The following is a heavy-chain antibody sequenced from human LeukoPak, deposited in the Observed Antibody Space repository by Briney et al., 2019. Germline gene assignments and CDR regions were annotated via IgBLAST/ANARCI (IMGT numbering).Heavy chain of an antibody. V-gene: IGHV4-59*08. J-gene: IGHJ2*01. Sequence: PSETLSLTCTVSGDSISSYYWSWIRQPPGKGLEWIGYIYYSGSTNYNPSLKSRVTISVDTSKNQLSLKLSSVTAADTAVYYCARQYDSSGYYYMYGYFDLWGRGTLVTVSS. CDR1: GDSISSYY. CDR2: IYYSGST. D-gene: IGHD3-22*01. CDR3: ARQYDSSGYYYMYGYFDL.